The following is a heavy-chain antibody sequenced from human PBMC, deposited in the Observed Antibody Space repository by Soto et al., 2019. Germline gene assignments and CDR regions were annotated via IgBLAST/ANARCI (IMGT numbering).Heavy chain of an antibody. Sequence: PSETLSLTCTVSGGSMSSYYWSWIRQRPGKGLEWIGYIYSSGSTNYNPSLKSRVTISVDTSKNQFSLKLSSVTAADTAVYYCARSNPDRGRSSKQNFDYWGQGTLVTVSS. CDR1: GGSMSSYY. CDR2: IYSSGST. J-gene: IGHJ4*02. V-gene: IGHV4-59*01. CDR3: ARSNPDRGRSSKQNFDY. D-gene: IGHD1-26*01.